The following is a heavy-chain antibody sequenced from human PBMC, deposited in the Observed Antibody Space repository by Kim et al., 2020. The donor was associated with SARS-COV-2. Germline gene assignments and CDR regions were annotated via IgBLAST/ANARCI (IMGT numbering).Heavy chain of an antibody. Sequence: SETLSLTCTVSVGSISSDYWTWIRQPPGKGLEWIGYIYYSGRTRYNPSFRSRVAIFVNPSKSHFSLTLTSVTAADTAVYFCGRIPDIAGWPFDSWGQGILVSVSS. D-gene: IGHD6-19*01. J-gene: IGHJ4*02. CDR3: GRIPDIAGWPFDS. V-gene: IGHV4-59*01. CDR2: IYYSGRT. CDR1: VGSISSDY.